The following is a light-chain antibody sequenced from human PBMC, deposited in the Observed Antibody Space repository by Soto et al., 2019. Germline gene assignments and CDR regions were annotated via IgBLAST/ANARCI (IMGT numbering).Light chain of an antibody. V-gene: IGLV2-11*01. Sequence: QSVLTQPRSVSGSPGQSVTISCTGTSSDVGGYNYVSWYQHDPGKAPKLMIFDVSKRPSGVPNRFSGSKSGNTASLTISGLQAEDEADYYCCSSAGTYSRVFGGGTKLTVL. CDR1: SSDVGGYNY. CDR2: DVS. CDR3: CSSAGTYSRV. J-gene: IGLJ3*02.